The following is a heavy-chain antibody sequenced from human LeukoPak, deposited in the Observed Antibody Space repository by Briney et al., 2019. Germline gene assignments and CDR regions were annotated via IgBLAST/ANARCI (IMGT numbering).Heavy chain of an antibody. V-gene: IGHV4-39*01. CDR2: IYYSGST. Sequence: PSETLSLTCTVSGGSISSSSYYRGWIRQPPGKGLEWIGSIYYSGSTYYNPSLKSRVTISVDTSKNQFSLKLSSVTAADTAVYYCARFPYYYGMDVWGQGTTVTVSS. CDR3: ARFPYYYGMDV. CDR1: GGSISSSSYY. J-gene: IGHJ6*02.